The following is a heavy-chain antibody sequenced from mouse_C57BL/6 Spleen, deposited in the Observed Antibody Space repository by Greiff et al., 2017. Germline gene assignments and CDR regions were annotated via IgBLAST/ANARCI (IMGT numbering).Heavy chain of an antibody. CDR1: GYTFTSYW. J-gene: IGHJ3*01. CDR2: IYPGSGST. CDR3: AREAIYYYGGVPFAY. V-gene: IGHV1-55*01. D-gene: IGHD1-1*01. Sequence: VQLQQPGAELVKPGASVKMSCKASGYTFTSYWITWVKQRPGQGLEWIGDIYPGSGSTNYNEKFKSKATLTVDTSSSTAYMQLSSLTSEDSAVYYCAREAIYYYGGVPFAYWGQGTLVTVSA.